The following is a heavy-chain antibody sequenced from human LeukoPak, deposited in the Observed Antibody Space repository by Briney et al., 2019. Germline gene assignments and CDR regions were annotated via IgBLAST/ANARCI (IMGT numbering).Heavy chain of an antibody. CDR3: ARGRGYSGYTYFDY. CDR1: GGSISSGGYS. CDR2: IYHSGST. V-gene: IGHV4-30-2*01. Sequence: PSQTLSLTCAVSGGSISSGGYSWSWIRQPPGKGLEWIGCIYHSGSTYYNPSLKSRVTISVDRSKSQFSLKLSSVTAADTAVYYCARGRGYSGYTYFDYWGQGTLVTVSS. D-gene: IGHD5-12*01. J-gene: IGHJ4*02.